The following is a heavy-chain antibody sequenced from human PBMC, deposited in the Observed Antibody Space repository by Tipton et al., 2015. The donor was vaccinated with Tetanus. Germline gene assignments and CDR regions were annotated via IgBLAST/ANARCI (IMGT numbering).Heavy chain of an antibody. CDR2: IYPGDSDT. CDR3: ARRRRSYYDYVWGSYRPLMSWFDP. Sequence: QLVQSGAEVKKPGESLKISCKGSGYSFTSYWIGWVRQMPGKGLEWMGIIYPGDSDTRYSPSFQGQVTISADKSISTAYLQWSSLKASDTAMYYCARRRRSYYDYVWGSYRPLMSWFDPWGQGTLVTVSS. V-gene: IGHV5-51*03. J-gene: IGHJ5*02. CDR1: GYSFTSYW. D-gene: IGHD3-16*02.